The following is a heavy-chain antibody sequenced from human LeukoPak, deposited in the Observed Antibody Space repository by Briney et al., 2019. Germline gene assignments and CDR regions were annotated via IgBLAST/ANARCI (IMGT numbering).Heavy chain of an antibody. V-gene: IGHV3-30*04. CDR3: AREAAAGRFDY. J-gene: IGHJ4*02. D-gene: IGHD6-13*01. Sequence: GGSLRLSCAASGFTFSSYAMHWVRQAPGKGLEWVAVISYDGSNKYYADSVKGRFTISRDNAKNSLYLQMNSLRAEDTAVYYCAREAAAGRFDYWGQGTLVTVSS. CDR2: ISYDGSNK. CDR1: GFTFSSYA.